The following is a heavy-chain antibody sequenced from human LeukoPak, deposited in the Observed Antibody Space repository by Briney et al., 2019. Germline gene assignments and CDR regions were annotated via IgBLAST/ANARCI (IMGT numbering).Heavy chain of an antibody. J-gene: IGHJ3*02. CDR2: IYSGGST. V-gene: IGHV3-53*01. D-gene: IGHD1-14*01. CDR1: GFTVSSNY. CDR3: AGVTDFAFRYAFDI. Sequence: GGSLRLSCAASGFTVSSNYMSWVRQAPGKGLEWVSVIYSGGSTYYADSVTGRFTISRDNSKNTLYLQMNSLRAEDTAVYYCAGVTDFAFRYAFDIWGQGTRAPVS.